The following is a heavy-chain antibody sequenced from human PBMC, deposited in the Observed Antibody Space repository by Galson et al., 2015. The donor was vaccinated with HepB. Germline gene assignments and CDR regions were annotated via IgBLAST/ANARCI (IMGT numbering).Heavy chain of an antibody. CDR1: GFTFSNYA. J-gene: IGHJ4*02. V-gene: IGHV3-23*03. D-gene: IGHD1-20*01. Sequence: SLRLSCAASGFTFSNYAMSWVRQAPGKGLEWVSLIHNDDRTTYYADSVKGRFTISRDNSKNTLYLQMNSLRAEDTAVYYCAREYNWGGGEGYFDDWGQGTLVTVSS. CDR2: IHNDDRTT. CDR3: AREYNWGGGEGYFDD.